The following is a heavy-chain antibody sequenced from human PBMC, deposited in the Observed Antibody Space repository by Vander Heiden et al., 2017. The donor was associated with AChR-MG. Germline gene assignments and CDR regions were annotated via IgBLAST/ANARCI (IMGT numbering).Heavy chain of an antibody. J-gene: IGHJ4*02. CDR2: IIPIFGTA. CDR1: GGPFSSYA. CDR3: AIRRVYSYGFDY. Sequence: QVQLVQSGAEVKKPGSLVKVSCTASGGPFSSYAISWVRQAPGQGLEWMGGIIPIFGTANYAQKFQGRVTITADKSTSTAYMELSSLRSEDTAVYYCAIRRVYSYGFDYWGQGTLVTVSS. V-gene: IGHV1-69*06. D-gene: IGHD5-18*01.